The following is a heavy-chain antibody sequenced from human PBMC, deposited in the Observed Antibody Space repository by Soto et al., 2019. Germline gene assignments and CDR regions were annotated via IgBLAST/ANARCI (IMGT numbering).Heavy chain of an antibody. CDR1: GFTFSSYA. V-gene: IGHV3-64D*08. D-gene: IGHD6-13*01. CDR3: VKEWGWVGFIAAAAQPYYYYGMDV. CDR2: ISSNGGST. Sequence: PGGSLRLSCSASGFTFSSYAMHWVRQAPGKGLEYVSAISSNGGSTYYADSVKGRFTISRDNSKNTLYLQMSSLRAEDTAVYYCVKEWGWVGFIAAAAQPYYYYGMDVWGQGTTVTVSS. J-gene: IGHJ6*02.